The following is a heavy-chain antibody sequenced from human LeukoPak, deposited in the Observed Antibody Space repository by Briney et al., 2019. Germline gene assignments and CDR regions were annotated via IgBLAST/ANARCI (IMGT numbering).Heavy chain of an antibody. CDR2: IKQDGSEK. D-gene: IGHD1-7*01. V-gene: IGHV3-7*01. CDR3: ASPNWNYGATVYDSFDI. Sequence: GGSLTLSCVGSGFTFSSYWMSWVRQAPGKGLEWVASIKQDGSEKYYAASVKGRFTISRDNAKNSLYLQMTSLRAEDTAVYYCASPNWNYGATVYDSFDIWGPGTMVTVSS. J-gene: IGHJ3*02. CDR1: GFTFSSYW.